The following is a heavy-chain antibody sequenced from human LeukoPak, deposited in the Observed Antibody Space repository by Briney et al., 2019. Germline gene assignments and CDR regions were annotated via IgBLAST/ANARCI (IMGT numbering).Heavy chain of an antibody. J-gene: IGHJ3*02. D-gene: IGHD2-15*01. CDR2: INHSGST. Sequence: PSETLSLTCAVYGGSFSGYYWSWIRQPPGKGLEWIGEINHSGSTNYNPSLKSRVTISVATSKNQFSLKLSSVTAADTAVYYCARGPLKRLGYCSGGSCYGSRTNHAFDIWGQGTMVTVSS. CDR3: ARGPLKRLGYCSGGSCYGSRTNHAFDI. V-gene: IGHV4-34*01. CDR1: GGSFSGYY.